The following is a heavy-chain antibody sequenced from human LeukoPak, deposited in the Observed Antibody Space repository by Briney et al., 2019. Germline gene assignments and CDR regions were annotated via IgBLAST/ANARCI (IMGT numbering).Heavy chain of an antibody. CDR2: ISYDGSNK. Sequence: GGSLKLSCAASGFTFSSYAMHWVRQAPGKGLEWVAVISYDGSNKYYADSVKGRFTISRDNSKNTLYLQMNSLRAEDTAVYYCARHFDYWGQGTLVTVSS. V-gene: IGHV3-30-3*01. CDR3: ARHFDY. CDR1: GFTFSSYA. J-gene: IGHJ4*02.